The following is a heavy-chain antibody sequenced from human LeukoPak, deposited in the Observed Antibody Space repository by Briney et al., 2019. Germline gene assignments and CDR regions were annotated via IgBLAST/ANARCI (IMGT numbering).Heavy chain of an antibody. V-gene: IGHV4-59*12. J-gene: IGHJ4*02. D-gene: IGHD3-3*01. CDR2: IYYSGST. CDR1: GGSISSYY. Sequence: SETLSLTCTVSGGSISSYYWSWIRQPPGKGLEWIGYIYYSGSTNYNPSLKSRVTISVDTSKNQFSLKLSSVTAADTAVYYCAREDYDFWSGYYPGVNFDYWGQGTLVTVSS. CDR3: AREDYDFWSGYYPGVNFDY.